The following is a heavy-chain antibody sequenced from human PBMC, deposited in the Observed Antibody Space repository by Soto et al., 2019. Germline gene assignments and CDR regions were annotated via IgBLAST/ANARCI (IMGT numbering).Heavy chain of an antibody. CDR3: ARIVGAGLVYYLDY. CDR1: GFSLSSTRMA. CDR2: IYWDDDK. D-gene: IGHD6-19*01. V-gene: IGHV2-5*02. Sequence: KSGPTLVNPTQTLTLTCTFSGFSLSSTRMAVGWIRQPPGKALEWLALIYWDDDKRYSPFLKSRLTITKDTSKNQVVLTMSNVVPVDTARYYCARIVGAGLVYYLDYGGQGTLDTVSS. J-gene: IGHJ4*01.